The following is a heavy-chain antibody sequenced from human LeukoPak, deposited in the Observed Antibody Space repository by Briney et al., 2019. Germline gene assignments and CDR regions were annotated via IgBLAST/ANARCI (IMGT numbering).Heavy chain of an antibody. V-gene: IGHV3-11*01. Sequence: GGSLRLSCAASGFIFSDYYMSWIRQAPGKGLEWVSYLSTSGDIMYYAGSVKGRFTISRDNAKNSLYLEMDSLRAEDTAVYYCARGHYGGNPADASVIWGQGTMVTVS. CDR3: ARGHYGGNPADASVI. J-gene: IGHJ3*02. CDR1: GFIFSDYY. CDR2: LSTSGDIM. D-gene: IGHD4-23*01.